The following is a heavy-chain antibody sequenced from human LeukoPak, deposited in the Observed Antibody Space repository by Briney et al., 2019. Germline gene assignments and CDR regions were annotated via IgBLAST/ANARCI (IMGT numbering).Heavy chain of an antibody. D-gene: IGHD1-14*01. CDR1: GFTFSSHG. V-gene: IGHV3-33*06. J-gene: IGHJ6*02. CDR3: AKVSGGGLYYDGMDV. Sequence: GGSLRLSCAASGFTFSSHGMHWVRQAPGKGLEWVAVIWYDGSNKYYADSVKGRFTISRDSSKNTLYLQMNSLRAEDTAVYYCAKVSGGGLYYDGMDVWGQGTTVTVSS. CDR2: IWYDGSNK.